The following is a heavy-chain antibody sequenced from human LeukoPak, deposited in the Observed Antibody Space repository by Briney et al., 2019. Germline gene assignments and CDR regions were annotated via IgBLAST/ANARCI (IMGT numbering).Heavy chain of an antibody. J-gene: IGHJ3*02. CDR3: ARVLWGGARWSPHAFDI. CDR2: INPNSGGT. Sequence: ASVKVSCKASGHTFTGYYMHWVRQAPGQGLEWMGWINPNSGGTNYAQKFQGRVTMTRDTSISTAYMELSRLRSDDTAVYYCARVLWGGARWSPHAFDIWGQGTMVTVSP. V-gene: IGHV1-2*02. CDR1: GHTFTGYY. D-gene: IGHD1-26*01.